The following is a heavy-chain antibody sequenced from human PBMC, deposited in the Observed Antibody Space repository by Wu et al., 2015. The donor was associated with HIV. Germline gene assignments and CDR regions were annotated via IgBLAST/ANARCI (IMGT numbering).Heavy chain of an antibody. J-gene: IGHJ4*02. CDR2: ISAYNGNT. CDR1: GYTFTSYG. V-gene: IGHV1-18*01. D-gene: IGHD3-9*01. CDR3: ARELQDILTGQTLGYFDY. Sequence: QVQLVQSGAEVKKPGASVKVSCKASGYTFTSYGISWVRQAPGQGLEWMGWISAYNGNTNYAQKLQGRVTMTTDTSTSTAYMELRSLRSDDTAVYYCARELQDILTGQTLGYFDYVGPGNPGSPSPQ.